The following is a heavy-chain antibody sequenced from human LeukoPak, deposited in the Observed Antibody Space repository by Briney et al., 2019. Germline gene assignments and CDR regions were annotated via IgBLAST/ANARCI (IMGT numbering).Heavy chain of an antibody. V-gene: IGHV4-59*08. Sequence: SETLSLTCTVSDGSISSYYWSWIRQPPGKGLEWIGYIYYSGSTNYNPSLKSRVTISVDTSKNQFSLKLNSVTAADTAVYYCARGRIAAAGTNWFDPWGQGTLVTVSS. J-gene: IGHJ5*02. CDR3: ARGRIAAAGTNWFDP. D-gene: IGHD6-13*01. CDR2: IYYSGST. CDR1: DGSISSYY.